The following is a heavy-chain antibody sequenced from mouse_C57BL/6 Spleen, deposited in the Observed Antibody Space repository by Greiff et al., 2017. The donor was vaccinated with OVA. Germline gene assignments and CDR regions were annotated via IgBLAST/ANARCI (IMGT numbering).Heavy chain of an antibody. V-gene: IGHV3-6*01. J-gene: IGHJ2*01. D-gene: IGHD1-1*01. Sequence: EVQLQQSGPGLVKPSQSLSLTCSVTGYSITSGYYWNWIRQFPGNKLEWMGYIRYDGCNNYNPSLKHRISFTRDTSKNQFFLKLNSVTTEDTATYYCASYYYGSPGYFDDWGQGTTLTVSS. CDR3: ASYYYGSPGYFDD. CDR1: GYSITSGYY. CDR2: IRYDGCN.